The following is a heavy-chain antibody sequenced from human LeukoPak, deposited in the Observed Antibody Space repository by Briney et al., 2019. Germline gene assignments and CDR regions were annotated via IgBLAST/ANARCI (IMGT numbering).Heavy chain of an antibody. D-gene: IGHD4-17*01. CDR2: IYYSGST. CDR3: VRSKSGTYGWFDP. CDR1: GGSISSYY. J-gene: IGHJ5*02. Sequence: SETLSLTCTVSGGSISSYYWSWLRQPPGKGLEWIGYIYYSGSTNYNPSLKSRVTISVDTSKNQFSLKVSSVTVADTAVYYCVRSKSGTYGWFDPWGQGTLVTVSS. V-gene: IGHV4-59*01.